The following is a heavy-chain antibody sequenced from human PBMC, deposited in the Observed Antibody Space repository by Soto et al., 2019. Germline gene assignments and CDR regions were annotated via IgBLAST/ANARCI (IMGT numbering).Heavy chain of an antibody. CDR2: IRQDGNEM. D-gene: IGHD4-17*01. CDR1: GFTFDRYW. J-gene: IGHJ1*01. CDR3: ARLAEVFGDVYQY. V-gene: IGHV3-7*03. Sequence: EVQLVASGGGLVQPGGSLRLSCAASGFTFDRYWFSWVRQTPGKELEWVANIRQDGNEMYYADSVEGRFTISRDNAESTLYLQMNSLTDEDTAVYYCARLAEVFGDVYQYWGQGTVVTVSS.